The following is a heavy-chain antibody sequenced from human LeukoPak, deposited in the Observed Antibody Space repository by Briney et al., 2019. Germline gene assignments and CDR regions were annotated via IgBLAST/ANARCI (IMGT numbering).Heavy chain of an antibody. CDR1: GDSISSYY. CDR2: IFYSGST. J-gene: IGHJ4*02. V-gene: IGHV4-59*12. Sequence: SETLSLTCTVSGDSISSYYWTWIRQPPGEGPEWMGYIFYSGSTNYNPSLKSRVTFSIDTSKNQFSLKLSSVTAADTAVYYCARDGANIAARPGIAVAGNGAYFDYWGQGTLVTVSS. CDR3: ARDGANIAARPGIAVAGNGAYFDY. D-gene: IGHD6-19*01.